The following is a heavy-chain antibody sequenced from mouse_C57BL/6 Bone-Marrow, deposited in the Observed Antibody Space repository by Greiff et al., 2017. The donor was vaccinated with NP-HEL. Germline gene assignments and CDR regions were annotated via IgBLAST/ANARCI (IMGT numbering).Heavy chain of an antibody. Sequence: QVQLQQPGAELVRPGSSVKLSCKASGYTFTSYWMDWVKQRPGQGLEWIGNIYPSDSETHYNQKFKSKATLTVDTSSSTAYMQLSSLTSEDSAVYYCARNFPWFAYWGQGTLVTVSA. V-gene: IGHV1-61*01. J-gene: IGHJ3*01. CDR3: ARNFPWFAY. CDR1: GYTFTSYW. CDR2: IYPSDSET.